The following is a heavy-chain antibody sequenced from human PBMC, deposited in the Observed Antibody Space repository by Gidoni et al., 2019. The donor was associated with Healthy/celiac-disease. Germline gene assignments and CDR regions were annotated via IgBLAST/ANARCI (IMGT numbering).Heavy chain of an antibody. CDR2: SSGSGGST. CDR3: AKGGAIVVVPAAITPPGYYYGMDV. Sequence: EVQLVESGGGLVQPGGSLRLPCAASGFTFSSYAMRLVPQAPGKGLEWVSASSGSGGSTYYADSVKGRFTISRDNSKNTLYLQMNSLRAEDTAVYYCAKGGAIVVVPAAITPPGYYYGMDVWGQGTTVTVSS. D-gene: IGHD2-2*02. CDR1: GFTFSSYA. J-gene: IGHJ6*02. V-gene: IGHV3-23*04.